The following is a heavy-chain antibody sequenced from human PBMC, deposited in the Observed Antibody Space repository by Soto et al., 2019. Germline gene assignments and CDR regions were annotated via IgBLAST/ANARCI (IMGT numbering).Heavy chain of an antibody. CDR3: ARDGDCTNGVCYDY. CDR1: GGSINSGGYS. V-gene: IGHV4-30-4*01. CDR2: IYYSGTT. Sequence: QVKLQESGPGLVKPSQTLSLTCTVAGGSINSGGYSWNWFRQPPGKGREGIGYIYYSGTTYYTPSLKSRLTIPVDTSKNQFSLNLRSVTAADTAVYYCARDGDCTNGVCYDYWGQGILVTVSS. J-gene: IGHJ4*02. D-gene: IGHD2-8*01.